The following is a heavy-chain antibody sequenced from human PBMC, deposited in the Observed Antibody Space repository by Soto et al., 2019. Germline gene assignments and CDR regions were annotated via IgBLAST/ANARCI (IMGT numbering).Heavy chain of an antibody. Sequence: ASVKVSCKASGYTFTSYGISWVRQAPGQGLEWTGWISAYNGNTNYAQKLQGRVTMTTDTSTSTAYMELRSLRPDDTAVYYCARDLIRGVRYYYYGMDVWGQGTTVTVYS. CDR1: GYTFTSYG. CDR3: ARDLIRGVRYYYYGMDV. CDR2: ISAYNGNT. D-gene: IGHD3-10*01. V-gene: IGHV1-18*01. J-gene: IGHJ6*02.